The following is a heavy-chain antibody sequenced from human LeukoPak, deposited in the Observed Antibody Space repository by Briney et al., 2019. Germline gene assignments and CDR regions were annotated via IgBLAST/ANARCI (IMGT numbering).Heavy chain of an antibody. CDR3: AVGYSSSWYGY. CDR1: GGSISSSGYY. D-gene: IGHD6-13*01. Sequence: PSETLSLTCTVPGGSISSSGYYWSWIRQHPGKGLEWIGYIYYSGSTYYNPSLKSRVTISVDTSKNQFSLKLSSVTAADTAVYYCAVGYSSSWYGYWGQGTLVTVSS. CDR2: IYYSGST. J-gene: IGHJ4*02. V-gene: IGHV4-31*03.